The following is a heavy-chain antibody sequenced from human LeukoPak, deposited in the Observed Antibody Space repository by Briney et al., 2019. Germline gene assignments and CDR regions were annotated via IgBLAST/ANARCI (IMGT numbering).Heavy chain of an antibody. J-gene: IGHJ4*02. CDR3: ASGPPYSDSSGYYYDY. V-gene: IGHV3-21*01. D-gene: IGHD3-22*01. Sequence: PGGSLRLSCAASGFTFSTYSMNWVRQAPGKGLEWVSSISGSSIYIYYADSVKGRFTISRDNAKNSLYLQMNSLRAEDTAVYYCASGPPYSDSSGYYYDYWGQGTLVTVSS. CDR1: GFTFSTYS. CDR2: ISGSSIYI.